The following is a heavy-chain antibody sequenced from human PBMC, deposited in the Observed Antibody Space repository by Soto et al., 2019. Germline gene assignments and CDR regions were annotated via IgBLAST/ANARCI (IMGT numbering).Heavy chain of an antibody. Sequence: GESLKISCKGSGYRFISYWISWVRQMPGKGLEWMGRIDPSDSYTNYSPSFQGHVTISADKSISTAYLQWSSLKASDTAMYYCASLPHYYDSSGYYYYYYGMDVWGQGTTVTVS. CDR2: IDPSDSYT. D-gene: IGHD3-22*01. V-gene: IGHV5-10-1*01. J-gene: IGHJ6*02. CDR3: ASLPHYYDSSGYYYYYYGMDV. CDR1: GYRFISYW.